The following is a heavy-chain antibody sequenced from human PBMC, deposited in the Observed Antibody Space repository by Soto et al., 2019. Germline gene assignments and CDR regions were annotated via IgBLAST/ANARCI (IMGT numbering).Heavy chain of an antibody. Sequence: GSLRLSCSASGFTFSSYAMHWVRQAPGKGLYFFSAVTSNGGSTYYADSVKCRFTISRDNSKNTLYLQMISLRAEDTAVYYCARDSYCGGDCPRIDYWGQGTLVTVSS. V-gene: IGHV3-64D*06. CDR3: ARDSYCGGDCPRIDY. CDR2: VTSNGGST. J-gene: IGHJ4*02. CDR1: GFTFSSYA. D-gene: IGHD2-21*02.